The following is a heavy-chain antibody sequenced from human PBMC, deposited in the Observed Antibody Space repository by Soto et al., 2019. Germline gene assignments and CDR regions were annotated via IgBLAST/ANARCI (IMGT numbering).Heavy chain of an antibody. V-gene: IGHV3-66*01. CDR1: GFSVSNSY. CDR3: VRDRFTVFGVAENRFDP. D-gene: IGHD3-3*01. Sequence: GGSLRLSCAASGFSVSNSYMSWIRQAPGKGLEWLSIIYSGASTYYAGSVKGRFTISRDSSKNTIYLQMNSLGADDTAVYYCVRDRFTVFGVAENRFDPWGQGTLVTV. CDR2: IYSGAST. J-gene: IGHJ5*02.